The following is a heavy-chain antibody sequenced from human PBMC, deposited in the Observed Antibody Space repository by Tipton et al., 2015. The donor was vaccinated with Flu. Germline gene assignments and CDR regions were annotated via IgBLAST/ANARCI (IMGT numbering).Heavy chain of an antibody. D-gene: IGHD3-16*01. CDR3: ARGFIRLCDY. V-gene: IGHV3-21*01. Sequence: SLRLSCAASGFTFSSYSMNWVRQAPGKGLEWVSSISSFGDYIFYADSMKGRLTISRDNAKNTLYLQMHSLRADDTAVYYCARGFIRLCDYWGQGALVIVSP. CDR2: ISSFGDYI. CDR1: GFTFSSYS. J-gene: IGHJ4*02.